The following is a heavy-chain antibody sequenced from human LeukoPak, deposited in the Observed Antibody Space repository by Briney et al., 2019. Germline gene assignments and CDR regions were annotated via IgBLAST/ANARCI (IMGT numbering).Heavy chain of an antibody. CDR3: ARVRRPGYCGYDGCDY. CDR2: ISYDGSHK. CDR1: GFTFSTSA. D-gene: IGHD5-12*01. V-gene: IGHV3-30-3*01. Sequence: GGSLRLSCAASGFTFSTSAMHWVRQAPGEGLEWVAIISYDGSHKYYADSVKGRFTISRDNSKNTMYLQMNSLGAEDTAVYYCARVRRPGYCGYDGCDYWGQGTLVPVSS. J-gene: IGHJ4*02.